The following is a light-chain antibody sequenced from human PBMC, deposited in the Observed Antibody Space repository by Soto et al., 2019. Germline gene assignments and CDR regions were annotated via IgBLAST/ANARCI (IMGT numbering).Light chain of an antibody. CDR2: DAS. Sequence: IRMTQSPSSFSASTGDRVTITCRASQGISSWLAWYQQKPEKAPKLVIYDASSLQSGVPSRFTRSGAGTACTRPISSLQPEDVKTDYCQQANSFPLTFGGGTKVDIK. CDR3: QQANSFPLT. CDR1: QGISSW. V-gene: IGKV1-12*01. J-gene: IGKJ4*01.